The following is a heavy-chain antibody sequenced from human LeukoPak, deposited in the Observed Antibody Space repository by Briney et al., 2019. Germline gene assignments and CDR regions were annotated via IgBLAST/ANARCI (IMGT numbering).Heavy chain of an antibody. V-gene: IGHV3-21*01. CDR3: ARRAPSHDFDD. J-gene: IGHJ4*02. Sequence: GGSLRLSCAASGFSFSSYSMNWVRQAPGKGLEWVAAISTTSGNIYYADSVKGRFTISRDNAKNSLYLQMNSLRVEDTALYYCARRAPSHDFDDWGQGTLVTVSS. CDR1: GFSFSSYS. CDR2: ISTTSGNI.